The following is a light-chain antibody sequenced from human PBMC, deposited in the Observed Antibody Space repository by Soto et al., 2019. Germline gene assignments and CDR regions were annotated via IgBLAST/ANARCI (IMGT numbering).Light chain of an antibody. CDR1: QSVGSNY. CDR2: GAS. J-gene: IGKJ3*01. Sequence: EIVLTQSPGTLSLSPGERATLSCRASQSVGSNYLAWYQQKPGQAPRPLIFGASSRATGITDRFSGSGSGTDFTLTISRLEPEDFAVYYCQQYNTSPFTFGPGTKVDIK. V-gene: IGKV3-20*01. CDR3: QQYNTSPFT.